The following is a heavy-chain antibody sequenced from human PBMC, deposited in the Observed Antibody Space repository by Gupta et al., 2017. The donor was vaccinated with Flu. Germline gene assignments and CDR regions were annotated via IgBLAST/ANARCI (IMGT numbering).Heavy chain of an antibody. D-gene: IGHD1-26*01. Sequence: FRGKARGWVRQAPGKGLEWVSAISGSGGNNYYAASVKGRFTCSRDTSKHTLYMLRNSLRAEATADYYCAQSRARANGYFDIWGRGTRVTVSP. V-gene: IGHV3-23*01. CDR3: AQSRARANGYFDI. CDR2: ISGSGGNN. CDR1: FRGKA. J-gene: IGHJ2*01.